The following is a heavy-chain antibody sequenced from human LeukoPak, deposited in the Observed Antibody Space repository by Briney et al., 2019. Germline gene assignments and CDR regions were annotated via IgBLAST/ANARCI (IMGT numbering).Heavy chain of an antibody. Sequence: SETLSLTCAVYGGSFSGYYWSWIRQPPGKGLEWIGEINHSGSTNYNPSLKSRVTISVDKSKNQFSLKLSSVTAADTAVYYCARLQRLFDYWGQGTLVTVAS. J-gene: IGHJ4*02. CDR3: ARLQRLFDY. CDR1: GGSFSGYY. CDR2: INHSGST. V-gene: IGHV4-34*01.